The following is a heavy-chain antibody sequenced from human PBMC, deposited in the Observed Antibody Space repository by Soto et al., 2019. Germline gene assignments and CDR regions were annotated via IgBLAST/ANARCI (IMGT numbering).Heavy chain of an antibody. V-gene: IGHV3-48*02. CDR1: GFTFSSYS. CDR3: ARDRAAVAEYNWFDP. Sequence: EVPLVESGGGLVQPGGSLRLSCAASGFTFSSYSMNWVRQAPGKGLEWVSYISSSSSTIYYADSVKGRFTISRDNAXTSLYLQMNSLRDEDTAVYYCARDRAAVAEYNWFDPWGQGTLVTVSS. CDR2: ISSSSSTI. J-gene: IGHJ5*02. D-gene: IGHD6-19*01.